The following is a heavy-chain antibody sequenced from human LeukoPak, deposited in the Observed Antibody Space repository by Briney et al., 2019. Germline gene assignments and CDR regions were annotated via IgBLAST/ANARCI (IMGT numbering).Heavy chain of an antibody. CDR1: GGSISSGDYY. Sequence: SQTLSLTCTVSGGSISSGDYYWSWIRQPPGKGLEWIGYIYYSGSTNYNPSLKSRVTISVDTSKNQFSLKLSSVTAADTAVYYCARDRVVVVAATGYYYYYGMDVWGQGTTVTVSS. V-gene: IGHV4-30-4*01. CDR2: IYYSGST. J-gene: IGHJ6*02. CDR3: ARDRVVVVAATGYYYYYGMDV. D-gene: IGHD2-15*01.